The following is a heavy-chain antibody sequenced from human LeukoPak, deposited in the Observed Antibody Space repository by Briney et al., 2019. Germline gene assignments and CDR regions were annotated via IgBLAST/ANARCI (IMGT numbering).Heavy chain of an antibody. V-gene: IGHV4-59*01. J-gene: IGHJ4*02. CDR3: ARDYCSSSCYFDY. D-gene: IGHD2-2*01. CDR1: GASPSSDY. CDR2: IYYSGST. Sequence: PSETLSLTCTVSGASPSSDYSSWIRQPPGKGLEWIGYIYYSGSTNYNPSLKSRLTISVDTSKNQFSLKLSSVTAADTAVYYCARDYCSSSCYFDYWGQGTLVTVSS.